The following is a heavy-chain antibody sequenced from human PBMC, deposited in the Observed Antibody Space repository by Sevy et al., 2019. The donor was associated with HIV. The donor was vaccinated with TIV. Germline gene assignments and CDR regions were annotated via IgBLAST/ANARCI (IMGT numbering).Heavy chain of an antibody. CDR1: GFTFSYSG. D-gene: IGHD6-13*01. CDR3: AKNTAAVGTGGFDY. J-gene: IGHJ4*02. Sequence: GGSLRLSCTTSGFTFSYSGMHWVRQAPGKGLEWVTFIQYDGRNTHYADSVKGRFTISRDNSKNMLYLQMNSLRGDDTDVYYCAKNTAAVGTGGFDYWGQGALVTVSS. CDR2: IQYDGRNT. V-gene: IGHV3-30*02.